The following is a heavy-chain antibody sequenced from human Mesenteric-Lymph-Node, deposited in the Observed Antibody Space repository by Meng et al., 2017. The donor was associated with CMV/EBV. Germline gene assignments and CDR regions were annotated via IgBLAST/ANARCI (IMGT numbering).Heavy chain of an antibody. CDR2: IRADGRSQ. CDR3: ARGLWAVVREDAFDI. D-gene: IGHD3-10*01. Sequence: GESLKISCAASGFTFSNYFMHWVRQAPGKGLEWVALIRADGRSQYYANSVKGRFTISRDNSKNTLYLQMNSLRAEDTAVYYCARGLWAVVREDAFDIWGQGTMVTVSS. V-gene: IGHV3-30*02. J-gene: IGHJ3*02. CDR1: GFTFSNYF.